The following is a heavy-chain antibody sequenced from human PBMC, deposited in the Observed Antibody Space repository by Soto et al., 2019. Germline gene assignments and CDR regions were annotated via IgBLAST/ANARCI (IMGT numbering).Heavy chain of an antibody. CDR2: TYYRSKWYN. CDR1: GDSVSSNSAA. CDR3: ARGVIYDSSGYKRGNWFDP. Sequence: SQTLSLTCAISGDSVSSNSAAWNWIRQSPSRGLEWLGRTYYRSKWYNDYAVSVKSRITINPDTSKNQFSLQLNSVTPEDTAMYYCARGVIYDSSGYKRGNWFDPWGQGTLVTVSS. D-gene: IGHD3-22*01. J-gene: IGHJ5*02. V-gene: IGHV6-1*01.